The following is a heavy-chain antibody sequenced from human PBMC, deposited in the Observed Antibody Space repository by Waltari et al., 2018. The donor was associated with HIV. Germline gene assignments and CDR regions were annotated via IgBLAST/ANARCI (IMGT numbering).Heavy chain of an antibody. Sequence: EVQLVESGGRLVKPGGSLTPSCAAFGFTFNIAWMSWVRQAPGKGLEWVGRIKSESHGWTTDFAAPVKGRFTISRDDSKNTVSLQMNSLKTEDTAVYFCSTMGGFPSFDYWGQGTLVTVSS. CDR2: IKSESHGWTT. D-gene: IGHD3-16*01. J-gene: IGHJ4*02. V-gene: IGHV3-15*01. CDR3: STMGGFPSFDY. CDR1: GFTFNIAW.